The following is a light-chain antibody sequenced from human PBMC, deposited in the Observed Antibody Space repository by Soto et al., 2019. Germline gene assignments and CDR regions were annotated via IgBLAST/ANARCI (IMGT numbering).Light chain of an antibody. V-gene: IGKV1-27*01. CDR2: AAS. CDR3: QKYNSAHQT. Sequence: DIQMTQSPSSLSASVGDRVTITCRASQGISNYLAWYQQKPGKVPKVLIYAASTLQSGVPSRFSGSGSETDFTLTISSLQHEDVETYYCQKYNSAHQTLRQGTKVDIK. J-gene: IGKJ1*01. CDR1: QGISNY.